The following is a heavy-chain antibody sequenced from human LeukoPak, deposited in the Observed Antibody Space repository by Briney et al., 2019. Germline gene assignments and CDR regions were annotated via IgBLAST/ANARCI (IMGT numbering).Heavy chain of an antibody. J-gene: IGHJ4*02. CDR3: ARDSLGGSYFDY. Sequence: SETLSLTCTVSGGSISSYYWSWIRQPPGKGLEWIGYIYYSGSTNYNPSLKSRVTISVDTSKNQFSLKLSSVTAADTAVYYCARDSLGGSYFDYWGQGILVTVSS. V-gene: IGHV4-59*01. CDR2: IYYSGST. CDR1: GGSISSYY. D-gene: IGHD1-26*01.